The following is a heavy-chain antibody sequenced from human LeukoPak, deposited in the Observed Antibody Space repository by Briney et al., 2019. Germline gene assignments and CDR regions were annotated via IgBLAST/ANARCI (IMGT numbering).Heavy chain of an antibody. D-gene: IGHD3-10*01. V-gene: IGHV3-23*01. CDR3: AKFPGYYGSGSYSRAFDY. J-gene: IGHJ4*02. CDR2: ISGSGGST. Sequence: GGSLRLSCAASGFTFSSYAMSWVRQAPGKGLEWVSAISGSGGSTYYADSVKGRFTISRDNSKNTLYLQMNSLRAEDTAVYYCAKFPGYYGSGSYSRAFDYWGQGTLVTGSS. CDR1: GFTFSSYA.